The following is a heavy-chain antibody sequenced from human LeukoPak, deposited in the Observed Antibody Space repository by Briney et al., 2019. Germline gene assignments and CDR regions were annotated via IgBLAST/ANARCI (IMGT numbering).Heavy chain of an antibody. CDR2: INPNSGDT. J-gene: IGHJ4*01. CDR3: AREGSGYTYGRGSYFDY. V-gene: IGHV1-2*06. CDR1: GYTFTVYY. D-gene: IGHD5-18*01. Sequence: GASVKVSCKASGYTFTVYYIHWVRQAPGQGLEWMGRINPNSGDTNFAQKFQGRVTMTRDTSISTAYMDLSGLRPDDTAVHYCAREGSGYTYGRGSYFDYWGHGILVTVSS.